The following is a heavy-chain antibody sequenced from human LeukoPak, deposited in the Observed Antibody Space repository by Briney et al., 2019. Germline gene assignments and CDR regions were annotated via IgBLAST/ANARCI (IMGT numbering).Heavy chain of an antibody. CDR3: ARLFFVIVT. J-gene: IGHJ5*02. CDR1: GASISNSAYY. D-gene: IGHD2-21*01. V-gene: IGHV4-39*01. CDR2: VHYSGST. Sequence: PSETLSLSCTVSGASISNSAYYWLWIRQPPGEGLECIGTVHYSGSTFYNPSLKSRVNISVDTSKNQFSLQLSSVTAADTAVYYCARLFFVIVTWGQGTLVTVSS.